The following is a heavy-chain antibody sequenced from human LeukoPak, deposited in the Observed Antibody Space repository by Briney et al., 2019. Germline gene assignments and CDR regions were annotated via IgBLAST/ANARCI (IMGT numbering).Heavy chain of an antibody. CDR3: ARGLGRYAIAAGPH. V-gene: IGHV1-8*01. D-gene: IGHD6-13*01. J-gene: IGHJ4*02. CDR1: GYTFTNYD. CDR2: MNPNSGNT. Sequence: ASVKVSCKASGYTFTNYDINWVRQATGQGLEWMGWMNPNSGNTGYAQKFQGRVTMTRNTSISTAYMELSSLRSEDTAVYYCARGLGRYAIAAGPHWGQGTLVTVSS.